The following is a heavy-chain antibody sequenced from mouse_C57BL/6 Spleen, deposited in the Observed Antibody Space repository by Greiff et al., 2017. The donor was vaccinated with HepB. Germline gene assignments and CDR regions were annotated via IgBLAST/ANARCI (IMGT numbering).Heavy chain of an antibody. J-gene: IGHJ3*01. CDR1: GFTFSDYG. Sequence: EVQGVESGGGLVKPGGSLKLSCAASGFTFSDYGMHWVRQAPEKGLEWVAYISSGSSTIYYADTVKGRFTISRDNAKNTLFLQMTSLRSEDTAMYYCAKGYYGSSYPAWFAYWGQGTLVTVSA. CDR2: ISSGSSTI. CDR3: AKGYYGSSYPAWFAY. D-gene: IGHD1-1*01. V-gene: IGHV5-17*01.